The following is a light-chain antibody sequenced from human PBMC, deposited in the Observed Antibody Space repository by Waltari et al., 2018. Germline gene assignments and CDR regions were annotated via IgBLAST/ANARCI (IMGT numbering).Light chain of an antibody. CDR3: QTGGHGTWV. CDR2: VYSDGSH. Sequence: QLVLNQSPSVSASLGASVKLTCTLSSGHTSNVIAWHQQQPEKGPRYLMKVYSDGSHSKGDEIPDRFSGSSSGAERYLTISSVQSGDEADYYCQTGGHGTWVFGGGTKLTVL. J-gene: IGLJ3*02. V-gene: IGLV4-69*01. CDR1: SGHTSNV.